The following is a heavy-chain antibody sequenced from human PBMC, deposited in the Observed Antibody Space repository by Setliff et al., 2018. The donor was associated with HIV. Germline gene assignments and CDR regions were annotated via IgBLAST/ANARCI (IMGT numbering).Heavy chain of an antibody. CDR1: GGSISSRSYY. D-gene: IGHD3-16*01. Sequence: SETLSLTCTVSGGSISSRSYYWGWIRQPPGKGLEWIGYIYYYSGSTYYNPSLKSRVTISVDTSKNQFSLKLSSVTAADTAVYFCARGGAVSADFDSWGQGTLVTVSS. J-gene: IGHJ5*01. V-gene: IGHV4-39*07. CDR3: ARGGAVSADFDS. CDR2: IYYYSGST.